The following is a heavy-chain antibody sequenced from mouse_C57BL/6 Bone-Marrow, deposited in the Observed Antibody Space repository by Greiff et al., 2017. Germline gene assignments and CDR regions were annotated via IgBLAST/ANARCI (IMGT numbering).Heavy chain of an antibody. CDR3: TTEAYGYDGIAY. D-gene: IGHD2-2*01. Sequence: VQLQQSGAELVRPGASVTLSCTASGFTFNDDYMHWVKQRPEQGLEWLGWIDPENGDTEYSSKIQGKATITADTSSNTAYLQLSSLKSEDTAVYYCTTEAYGYDGIAYWGQGTLVTVSA. CDR2: IDPENGDT. V-gene: IGHV14-4*01. CDR1: GFTFNDDY. J-gene: IGHJ3*01.